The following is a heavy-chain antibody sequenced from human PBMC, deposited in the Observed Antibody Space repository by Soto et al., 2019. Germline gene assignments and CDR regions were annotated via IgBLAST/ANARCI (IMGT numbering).Heavy chain of an antibody. CDR2: VYLSGDT. V-gene: IGHV4-31*03. D-gene: IGHD3-10*01. CDR3: ARDPRRTRGWHFDL. CDR1: GGSISTSDYY. Sequence: PSETLSLTCTVSGGSISTSDYYWSWIRQHPVRGLEWIGYVYLSGDTFYNPSLESRVVISVETSGNRFSLNLTSVTAADTAVYYCARDPRRTRGWHFDLWGRGTQVTVSS. J-gene: IGHJ2*01.